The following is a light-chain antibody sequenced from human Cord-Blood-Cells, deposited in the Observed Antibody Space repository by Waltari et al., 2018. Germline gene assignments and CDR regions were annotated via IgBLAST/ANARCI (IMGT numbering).Light chain of an antibody. Sequence: EIVLTQSPATLSLSPGERATLSYRASQSVSSYLAWYHKKPGQAHRPLIYDASNRATGIPARFSGSGSGTDFTLTISSLEPEDFAVYYCQQRSNWPPFTFGPGTKVDIK. CDR1: QSVSSY. CDR3: QQRSNWPPFT. CDR2: DAS. V-gene: IGKV3-11*01. J-gene: IGKJ3*01.